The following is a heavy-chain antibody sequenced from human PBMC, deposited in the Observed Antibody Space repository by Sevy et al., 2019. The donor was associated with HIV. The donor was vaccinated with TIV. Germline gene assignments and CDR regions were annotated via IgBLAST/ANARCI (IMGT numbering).Heavy chain of an antibody. D-gene: IGHD3-10*01. Sequence: ASVKVSGKASGYTFSSYGISWVRQAPGQGLEWMGCIGAYNGNRKYAQNLQDRVTMTTDTSTSTAYMELRSLRSDDTAVYFCARLSTARGKSNWFDPWGQGTLVTVSS. V-gene: IGHV1-18*01. CDR2: IGAYNGNR. CDR3: ARLSTARGKSNWFDP. J-gene: IGHJ5*02. CDR1: GYTFSSYG.